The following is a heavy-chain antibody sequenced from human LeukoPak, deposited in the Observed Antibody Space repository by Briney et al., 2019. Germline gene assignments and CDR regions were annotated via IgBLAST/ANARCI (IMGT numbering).Heavy chain of an antibody. J-gene: IGHJ4*02. CDR2: IYPGDSDT. Sequence: GESLKISCKGSGYTYTNYWIAWVRQMPGKGLEWMGMIYPGDSDTRYSPSFQGHVTISADKSITTAYLQWSSLKASDTAMYYCARHIALTTRYFDYWGQGTLVTVSS. V-gene: IGHV5-51*01. CDR3: ARHIALTTRYFDY. CDR1: GYTYTNYW. D-gene: IGHD4/OR15-4a*01.